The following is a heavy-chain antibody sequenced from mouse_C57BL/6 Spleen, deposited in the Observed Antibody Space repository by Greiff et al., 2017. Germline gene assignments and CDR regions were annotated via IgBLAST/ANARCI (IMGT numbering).Heavy chain of an antibody. CDR1: GFTFSNYW. D-gene: IGHD2-3*01. CDR2: IRLKSDNYAT. Sequence: EVQLQESGGGLVQPGGSMKLSCVASGFTFSNYWMNWVRQSPEKGLEWVAQIRLKSDNYATHYAESVKGRFTISREDSKSSVYLQMNNLRAEDTGIYYCTRDGYFDYWGQGTTLTVSS. J-gene: IGHJ2*01. CDR3: TRDGYFDY. V-gene: IGHV6-3*01.